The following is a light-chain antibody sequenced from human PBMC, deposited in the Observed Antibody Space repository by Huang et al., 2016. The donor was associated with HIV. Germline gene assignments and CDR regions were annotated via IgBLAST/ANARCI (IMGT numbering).Light chain of an antibody. CDR3: HQYAKSMAT. V-gene: IGKV3D-20*02. Sequence: VLTQSPVSVSLSLGDRLTVSCRASQSVDTSYLSWYQHKPGQSPRLLVYETSTRASGIPSRFSGSGSGRDVSLTISRLEPEDFGVYYCHQYAKSMATFGQGTKVDI. CDR1: QSVDTSY. CDR2: ETS. J-gene: IGKJ1*01.